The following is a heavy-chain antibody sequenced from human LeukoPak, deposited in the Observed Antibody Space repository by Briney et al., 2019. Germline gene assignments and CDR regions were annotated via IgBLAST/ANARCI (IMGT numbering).Heavy chain of an antibody. CDR1: GGSVTDYY. CDR3: ARDGYNNNDAFDI. Sequence: SETLSLTCTVSGGSVTDYYWSWIRQSPGKGLEWIGYIYYTGTSYNPSLKSRVTISADTSKNQFSLRLTSVTAADTAVYYCARDGYNNNDAFDIWGQGTMVTVSS. J-gene: IGHJ3*02. CDR2: IYYTGT. D-gene: IGHD5-24*01. V-gene: IGHV4-59*08.